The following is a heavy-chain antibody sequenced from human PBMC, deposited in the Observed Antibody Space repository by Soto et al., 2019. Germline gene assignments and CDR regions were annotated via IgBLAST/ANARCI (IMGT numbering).Heavy chain of an antibody. CDR1: GYTFPAYT. V-gene: IGHV1-3*01. CDR2: IIVGNGKT. Sequence: ASVKVSCKASGYTFPAYTMNWVRQAPGQRPEWMGWIIVGNGKTRYSQKFQGRVTFTRDTSASTVYLELSSLRSEDTAMYYCARKTAVTDYYFDCWGQGTLVTVYS. CDR3: ARKTAVTDYYFDC. D-gene: IGHD6-19*01. J-gene: IGHJ4*02.